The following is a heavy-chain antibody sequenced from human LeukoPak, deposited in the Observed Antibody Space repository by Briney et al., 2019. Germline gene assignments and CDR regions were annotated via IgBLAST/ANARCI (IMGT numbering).Heavy chain of an antibody. CDR2: INHSGST. D-gene: IGHD6-13*01. J-gene: IGHJ3*02. V-gene: IGHV4-34*01. Sequence: PSETLSLTCAVYGGSFSGYYWSWIRQPPGKGLEWIGEINHSGSTNYNPSLESRVTISVDTSKNQFSLKLSSVTAADTAVYYCARGLAAAGTGDDAFDIWGQGTMVTVSS. CDR1: GGSFSGYY. CDR3: ARGLAAAGTGDDAFDI.